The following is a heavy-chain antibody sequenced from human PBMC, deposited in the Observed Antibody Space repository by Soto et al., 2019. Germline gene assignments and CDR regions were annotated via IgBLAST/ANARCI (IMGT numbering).Heavy chain of an antibody. D-gene: IGHD2-2*01. J-gene: IGHJ5*02. CDR3: ARGSPTEIVVVPAAMARYNWFDP. V-gene: IGHV1-46*01. CDR2: INPSGGST. Sequence: GASVKVSCKASGYTFTSYYMHWVRQAPGQGLEWMGIINPSGGSTSYAQKFQGRVTMTRDTSTSTVYMELSSLRSEDTAVYYCARGSPTEIVVVPAAMARYNWFDPWGQGTLVTVSS. CDR1: GYTFTSYY.